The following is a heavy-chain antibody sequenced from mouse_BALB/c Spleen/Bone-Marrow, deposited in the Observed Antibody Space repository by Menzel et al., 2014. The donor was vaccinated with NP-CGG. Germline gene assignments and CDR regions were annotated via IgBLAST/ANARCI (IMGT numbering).Heavy chain of an antibody. J-gene: IGHJ4*01. D-gene: IGHD2-14*01. CDR2: INPYNGAT. V-gene: IGHV1-26*01. Sequence: VHVKQSGPELVKPGASVKISCKASGYSFXDYYMHWVKQSHVKSLEWIGRINPYNGATSYNQNFKDKASLTVDKSSTTAYMELHSLTSEDSAVYYCATDRYDEDYAMDYWGQGTSVTVSS. CDR1: GYSFXDYY. CDR3: ATDRYDEDYAMDY.